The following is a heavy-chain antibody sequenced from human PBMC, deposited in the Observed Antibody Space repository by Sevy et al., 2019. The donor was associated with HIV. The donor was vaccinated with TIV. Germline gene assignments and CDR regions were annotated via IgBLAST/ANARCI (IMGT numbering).Heavy chain of an antibody. CDR1: GSSISPTHY. J-gene: IGHJ4*02. D-gene: IGHD6-13*01. V-gene: IGHV4-38-2*02. CDR3: ARDVEMAAAGIFEK. CDR2: IFHTGST. Sequence: SETLSLTCAVSGSSISPTHYWGWLRQPPGKGLEWIGSIFHTGSTYYNPSLKSRVTISVDTSKNHFSLRLTSMTAADTAMYYCARDVEMAAAGIFEKWGQRTLVTDSS.